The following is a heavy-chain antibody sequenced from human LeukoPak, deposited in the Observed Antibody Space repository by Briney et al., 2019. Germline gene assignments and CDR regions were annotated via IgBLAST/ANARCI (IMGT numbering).Heavy chain of an antibody. Sequence: SVKVSCKASGYTFTGYYMHWVRQAPGQGLEWMGGIIPIFGTAKYAQKFQGRVTITTDESTSTAYMELSSLRSEDTAVYYCARDGVGVAAGRFDYWGQGTLVTVSS. CDR3: ARDGVGVAAGRFDY. CDR1: GYTFTGYY. D-gene: IGHD6-13*01. J-gene: IGHJ4*02. V-gene: IGHV1-69*05. CDR2: IIPIFGTA.